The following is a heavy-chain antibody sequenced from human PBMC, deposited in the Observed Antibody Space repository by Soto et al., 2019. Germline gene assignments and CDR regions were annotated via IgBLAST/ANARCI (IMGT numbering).Heavy chain of an antibody. CDR2: MNNDGSYT. V-gene: IGHV3-74*01. J-gene: IGHJ3*02. CDR3: VRGGYMHACDI. CDR1: GFTFSSYW. Sequence: EVQLVESGGGLVQPGGSLRLSCAASGFTFSSYWMYWVRHAPGKGLEWVSHMNNDGSYTIYAESVKGRFTFSRDNAKNTLYLQMNSLRAEDTAVYYCVRGGYMHACDIWGQGTMVTVSS. D-gene: IGHD6-13*01.